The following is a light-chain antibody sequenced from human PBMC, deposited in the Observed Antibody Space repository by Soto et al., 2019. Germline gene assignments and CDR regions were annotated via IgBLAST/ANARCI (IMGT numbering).Light chain of an antibody. CDR2: EVT. CDR1: SSDVGAYDY. Sequence: QSVLTQTPSASGSPGQSVTISCTGTSSDVGAYDYVSWYQQHPGKAPKLMIYEVTKRPSGVPDRFSGSKSGNTASLTVSGLQVEDEAEYYCSSYDGSNNLLFGGGTKVTVL. V-gene: IGLV2-8*01. J-gene: IGLJ2*01. CDR3: SSYDGSNNLL.